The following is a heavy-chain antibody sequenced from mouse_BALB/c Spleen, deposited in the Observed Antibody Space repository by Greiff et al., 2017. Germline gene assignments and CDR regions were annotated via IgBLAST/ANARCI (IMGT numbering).Heavy chain of an antibody. D-gene: IGHD1-1*01. CDR1: GYTFTTYW. J-gene: IGHJ1*01. Sequence: VQLQQSGAELVRPGTSVKMSCKAAGYTFTTYWIGWVKQRPGHGLEWIGDIYPGGGYTNYNEKFKGKATLTADTSSSTAYMQLSSLTSEDSAIYYCAKAYGSSYVWYFDVWGAGTTVTVSS. CDR2: IYPGGGYT. CDR3: AKAYGSSYVWYFDV. V-gene: IGHV1-63*02.